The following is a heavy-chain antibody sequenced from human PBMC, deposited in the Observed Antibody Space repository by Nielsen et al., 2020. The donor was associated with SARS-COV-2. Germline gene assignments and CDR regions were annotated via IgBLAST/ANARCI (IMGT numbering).Heavy chain of an antibody. Sequence: GGSLRLSCAASGFGFHSYGMHWVRQAPGKALEWVSYINSDSTTIYYAGSVKGRFTISRDNAKSSLYLQMNSLSDEDTAIYYCARNFFDFWSEYRQVPQYYFDHWGQGTLVTVSS. CDR3: ARNFFDFWSEYRQVPQYYFDH. D-gene: IGHD3-3*01. CDR1: GFGFHSYG. CDR2: INSDSTTI. J-gene: IGHJ4*02. V-gene: IGHV3-48*02.